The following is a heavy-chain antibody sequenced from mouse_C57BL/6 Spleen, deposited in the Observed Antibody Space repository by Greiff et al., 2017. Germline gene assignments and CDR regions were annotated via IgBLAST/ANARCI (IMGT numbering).Heavy chain of an antibody. D-gene: IGHD1-1*01. CDR3: ARGHCGNHYRYFDV. CDR1: GYTFTSYW. Sequence: QVQLQQSGAELVKPGASVKLSCKASGYTFTSYWMHWVKQRPGQGLEWIGMIHPNSGSTNYTEKFKSKATLTADKSSSTAYMQLSSLTSEDSADYYGARGHCGNHYRYFDVWGTGTTVTVSS. V-gene: IGHV1-64*01. J-gene: IGHJ1*03. CDR2: IHPNSGST.